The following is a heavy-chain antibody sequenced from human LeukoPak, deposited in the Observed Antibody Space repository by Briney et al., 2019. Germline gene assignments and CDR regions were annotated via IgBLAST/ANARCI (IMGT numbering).Heavy chain of an antibody. D-gene: IGHD6-6*01. CDR2: IKEDGSEK. CDR1: GFTFNTFW. CDR3: ARVRVAARNVFDP. J-gene: IGHJ5*02. V-gene: IGHV3-7*03. Sequence: GGSLRLSCAASGFTFNTFWMSWVRQAPGKGREWGANIKEDGSEKYYVDSVKGRFATSRDNASNSLYLQINSLRAEDTAIYYCARVRVAARNVFDPWGQGTLVTVSS.